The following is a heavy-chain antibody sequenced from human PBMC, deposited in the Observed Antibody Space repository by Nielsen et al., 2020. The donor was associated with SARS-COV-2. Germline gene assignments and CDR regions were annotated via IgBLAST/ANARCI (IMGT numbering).Heavy chain of an antibody. D-gene: IGHD3-10*01. V-gene: IGHV7-4-1*02. CDR3: ARENSGPGGTASYGMDL. CDR2: IDTNIGKP. J-gene: IGHJ6*02. Sequence: ASVKVSCKASGYSFNRYPMNWVRQAPGQGLEWMGWIDTNIGKPTPAQGFTGRFVFSSDTSVSTAPLQISTLRAEDTAVYYCARENSGPGGTASYGMDLWGQGTTVTVSS. CDR1: GYSFNRYP.